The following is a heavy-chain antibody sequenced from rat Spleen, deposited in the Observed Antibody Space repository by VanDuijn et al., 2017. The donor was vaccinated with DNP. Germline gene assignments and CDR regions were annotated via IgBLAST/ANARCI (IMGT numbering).Heavy chain of an antibody. CDR1: GFIFSDYA. V-gene: IGHV5S10*01. D-gene: IGHD1-11*01. CDR2: IIYDGSST. CDR3: TTRGNYGGYDY. J-gene: IGHJ2*01. Sequence: EVQLVESGGGLVQSGRSLKLSCAASGFIFSDYAMAWVRQSPKMGLEWVATIIYDGSSTFYRDSVTGRFTISRDFAKSTLYLQMDSLRSEDSATYYCTTRGNYGGYDYWGQGVMVTVSS.